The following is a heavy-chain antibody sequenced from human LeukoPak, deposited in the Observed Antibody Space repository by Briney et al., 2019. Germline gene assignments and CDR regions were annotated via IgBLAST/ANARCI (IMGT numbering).Heavy chain of an antibody. D-gene: IGHD3-10*01. CDR3: AKQGGSGSPLYFDY. CDR2: ISWDGGST. Sequence: GGSLRLSCAASGFTFDDYAMHWVRQAPGKGLEWVFLISWDGGSTYYADSVKGRYTISRDNSKHSLNLQMNSVRAEDIDLYYCAKQGGSGSPLYFDYWGQGTLVTVSS. CDR1: GFTFDDYA. J-gene: IGHJ4*02. V-gene: IGHV3-43D*03.